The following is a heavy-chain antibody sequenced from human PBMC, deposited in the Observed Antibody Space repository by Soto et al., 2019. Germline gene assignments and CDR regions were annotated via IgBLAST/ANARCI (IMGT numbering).Heavy chain of an antibody. J-gene: IGHJ3*02. CDR1: GYTFTSYD. Sequence: ASVKVSCKASGYTFTSYDINWVRQATGQGLEWMGWMNPNSGNTGYAQKFQGRVTMTRNTSISTAYMELSSLRSEDTAVYYCARGQITAADDASDIWGQGTMVTVSS. CDR3: ARGQITAADDASDI. CDR2: MNPNSGNT. V-gene: IGHV1-8*01. D-gene: IGHD6-13*01.